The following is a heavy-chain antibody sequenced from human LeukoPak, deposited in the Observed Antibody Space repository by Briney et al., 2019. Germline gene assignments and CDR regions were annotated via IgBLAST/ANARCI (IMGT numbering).Heavy chain of an antibody. J-gene: IGHJ3*02. CDR3: EGSGNYNAAFDI. V-gene: IGHV4-61*02. CDR1: GGSISSGSYY. D-gene: IGHD3-10*01. CDR2: IYTSGST. Sequence: SETLSLTCTVSGGSISSGSYYWSWIRQPAGKGLEWIGRIYTSGSTNYNPSLKSRVTISVDTSKNQFSLRLNSVTTADTAVYYCEGSGNYNAAFDIWGQGTMVTVSS.